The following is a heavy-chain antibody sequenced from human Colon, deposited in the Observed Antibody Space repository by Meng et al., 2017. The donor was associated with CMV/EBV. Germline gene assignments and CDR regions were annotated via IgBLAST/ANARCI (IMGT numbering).Heavy chain of an antibody. Sequence: ASVKVSCKASGYIFTNYYIHWVRQAPGQGLEWMGWINPNRGGTNYAQNFQGRVTMARDTATSTVYMDLSSLKSDDTAVYYCARDSISNSRDYYFDYWGQGTLVTVSS. J-gene: IGHJ4*02. V-gene: IGHV1-2*02. CDR2: INPNRGGT. D-gene: IGHD4-23*01. CDR3: ARDSISNSRDYYFDY. CDR1: GYIFTNYY.